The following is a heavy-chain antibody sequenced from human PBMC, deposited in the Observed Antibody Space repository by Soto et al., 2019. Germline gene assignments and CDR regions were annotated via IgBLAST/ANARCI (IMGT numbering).Heavy chain of an antibody. D-gene: IGHD1-7*01. CDR1: VFTFSNAW. CDR2: IKSKTDGGTT. Sequence: PWGSLRLSCSASVFTFSNAWMSWFRQAPGKGLEWVGRIKSKTDGGTTDYAAPVKGRFTISRDDSKNTLYLQMNSLKTEDTAVYYCTTDEITGTTWRDYYYYGMDVWGQGTTVTVSS. CDR3: TTDEITGTTWRDYYYYGMDV. V-gene: IGHV3-15*01. J-gene: IGHJ6*02.